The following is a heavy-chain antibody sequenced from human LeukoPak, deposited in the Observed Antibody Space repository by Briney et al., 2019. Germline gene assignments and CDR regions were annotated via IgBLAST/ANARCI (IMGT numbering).Heavy chain of an antibody. CDR3: AKDPWLYGSGSYYMSSYFDY. J-gene: IGHJ4*02. CDR2: ISSSGNTI. CDR1: GFTFSNYE. D-gene: IGHD3-10*01. V-gene: IGHV3-48*03. Sequence: GGSLRLSCAASGFTFSNYEMNWVRQAPGKGLEWVSFISSSGNTIYYADSVKGRFTISRDNAKNSLYLQMNSLRAEDTAVYYCAKDPWLYGSGSYYMSSYFDYWGQGTLVTVSS.